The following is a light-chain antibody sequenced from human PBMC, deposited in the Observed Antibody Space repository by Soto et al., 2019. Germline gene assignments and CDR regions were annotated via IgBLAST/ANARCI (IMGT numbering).Light chain of an antibody. CDR2: GAS. J-gene: IGKJ1*01. CDR3: HQYGSSPWT. V-gene: IGKV3-20*01. Sequence: IVLTQSPGTLSLSPWERATLSCRASQSVSSSCLAWYQQKPGQAPRLLISGASSRATGIPDRFSGSGSGTDFTLTISRLEPEDFAVYYCHQYGSSPWTFGQGTKVDIK. CDR1: QSVSSSC.